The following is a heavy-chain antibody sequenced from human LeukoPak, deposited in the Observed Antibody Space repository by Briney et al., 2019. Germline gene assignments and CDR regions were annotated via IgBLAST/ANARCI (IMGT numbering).Heavy chain of an antibody. D-gene: IGHD3-10*01. CDR2: IKQDGGEK. J-gene: IGHJ5*02. CDR1: GFTFSSYW. V-gene: IGHV3-7*05. CDR3: VRGSSGIVVRGIAWAWFDP. Sequence: GGSLRLSCAVSGFTFSSYWMTWVRQAPGKGLEWVANIKQDGGEKYYVDSVKGRFTISRDNAKNSLYLHMNSLRAEDTAIYFCVRGSSGIVVRGIAWAWFDPWGQGTLVTVSS.